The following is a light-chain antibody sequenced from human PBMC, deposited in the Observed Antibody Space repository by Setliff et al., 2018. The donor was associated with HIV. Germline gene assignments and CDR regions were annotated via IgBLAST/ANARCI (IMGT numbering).Light chain of an antibody. CDR1: NSNIGSNT. CDR3: AAWDDRLTIYV. V-gene: IGLV1-44*01. J-gene: IGLJ1*01. CDR2: SNN. Sequence: QSVLTHPPSASATPGQRATISCSGSNSNIGSNTVNWYQQLPGTAPKLLIYSNNQRPSGVPDRFSGSKSGTSASLAISGLQSEDEADYYCAAWDDRLTIYVFGTGTKVTVL.